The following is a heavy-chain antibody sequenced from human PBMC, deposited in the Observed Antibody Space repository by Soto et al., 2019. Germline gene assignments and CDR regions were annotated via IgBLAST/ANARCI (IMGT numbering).Heavy chain of an antibody. CDR2: IPTSSAYI. V-gene: IGHV3-21*01. J-gene: IGHJ5*02. Sequence: EVQLVESGGGLVKPGGSLRLSCAASGFTFNTYDMNWVRKAPGKGLEWVSSIPTSSAYIYYADSLKGRITISRDNAKNSLFLQMNSLRAEDTAVYYCVRSGTARLLRHSWFDTWGQGTLVTVSS. CDR3: VRSGTARLLRHSWFDT. CDR1: GFTFNTYD. D-gene: IGHD2-21*01.